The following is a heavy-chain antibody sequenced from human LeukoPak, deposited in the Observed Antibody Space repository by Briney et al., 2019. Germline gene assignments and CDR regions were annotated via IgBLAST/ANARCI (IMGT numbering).Heavy chain of an antibody. CDR2: INPNSSGT. CDR1: GYTFTGYY. D-gene: IGHD6-19*01. Sequence: GASVKVSCKASGYTFTGYYMHWVRQAPGQGLEWMGWINPNSSGTNYAQKFQGRVTMTRDTSISTAYMELSRLRSDDTAVYYCARLRYSSGWYDYWGQGTLVTVSS. J-gene: IGHJ4*02. CDR3: ARLRYSSGWYDY. V-gene: IGHV1-2*02.